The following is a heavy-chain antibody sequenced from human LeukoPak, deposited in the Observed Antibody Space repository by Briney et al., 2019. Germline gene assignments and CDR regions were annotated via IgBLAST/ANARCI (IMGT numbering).Heavy chain of an antibody. CDR3: AKVEVSVVRGVIDFDY. J-gene: IGHJ4*02. CDR1: GFTFSSYG. CDR2: IWYDGSNK. D-gene: IGHD3-10*01. Sequence: GGSLRLSCAASGFTFSSYGMHWVRQAPGKGLEWVAFIWYDGSNKYYADSVKGRFTISRDNSKNTLYLQMNSLRAEDTAVYYCAKVEVSVVRGVIDFDYWGQGTLVTVSS. V-gene: IGHV3-30*02.